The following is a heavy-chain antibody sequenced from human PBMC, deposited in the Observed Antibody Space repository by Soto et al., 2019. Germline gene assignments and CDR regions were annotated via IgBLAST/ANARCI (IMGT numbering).Heavy chain of an antibody. CDR3: ARRDNWSDSHFDY. J-gene: IGHJ4*02. V-gene: IGHV4-59*08. Sequence: SETLSLTCTVSGGSISSYYWSWIRQPPGKGLEWIGYIYYSGSTNYNPSPKSRVTISVDTSKNQFSLKLSSVTAADTAVYYCARRDNWSDSHFDYWGRGTLVTVSS. CDR2: IYYSGST. D-gene: IGHD1-1*01. CDR1: GGSISSYY.